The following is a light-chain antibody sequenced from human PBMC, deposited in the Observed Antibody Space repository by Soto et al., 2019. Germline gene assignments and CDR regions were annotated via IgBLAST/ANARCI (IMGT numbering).Light chain of an antibody. Sequence: AIQLTQSPSSLSASVGDRVTIACRASQDIRYDLGWYQQKPRKAPKLLIYAASSLQSEVPSRFSGSGSGTDFTLTISSLQPEDFATYYCLQDYTYPWTFGQGTKVEIK. V-gene: IGKV1-6*01. CDR2: AAS. CDR1: QDIRYD. CDR3: LQDYTYPWT. J-gene: IGKJ1*01.